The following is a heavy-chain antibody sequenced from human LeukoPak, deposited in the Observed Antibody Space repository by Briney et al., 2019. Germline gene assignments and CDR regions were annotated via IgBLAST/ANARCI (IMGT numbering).Heavy chain of an antibody. J-gene: IGHJ3*02. CDR2: IIPIFGTA. V-gene: IGHV1-69*13. CDR1: GGTFSSYA. Sequence: SVKVSCKASGGTFSSYAISWVRQAPGQGLEWMGGIIPIFGTANYAQKFQGRVAITADESTSAAYMELSSLRSEDTAVYYCARASRTGITGSDAFDIWGQGTMVTVPS. D-gene: IGHD1-20*01. CDR3: ARASRTGITGSDAFDI.